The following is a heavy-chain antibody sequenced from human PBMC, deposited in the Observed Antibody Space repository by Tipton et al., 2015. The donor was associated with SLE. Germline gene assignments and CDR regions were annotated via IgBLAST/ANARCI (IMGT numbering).Heavy chain of an antibody. CDR1: GYIFINYV. J-gene: IGHJ4*02. CDR2: TNTNTGNP. V-gene: IGHV7-4-1*02. D-gene: IGHD4-17*01. Sequence: QVQLVQSGSELKKPGASVKVSCKASGYIFINYVMSWVRQAPGQGLEWMGWTNTNTGNPTYAQGFTGRFVFSLDTSVSTAYLQINSLKAEDTAVYYCARISGDFESDFDNWGQGTLVTVSA. CDR3: ARISGDFESDFDN.